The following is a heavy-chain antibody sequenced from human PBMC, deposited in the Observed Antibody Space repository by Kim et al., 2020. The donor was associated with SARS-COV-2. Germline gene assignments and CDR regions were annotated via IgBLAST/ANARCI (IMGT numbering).Heavy chain of an antibody. CDR1: GFTFSSYA. V-gene: IGHV3-23*01. CDR3: AKVRARLLGYYYYGMDV. CDR2: ISGSGGST. Sequence: GGPLRLSCAASGFTFSSYAMSWVRQAPGKGLEWVSAISGSGGSTYYADSVKGRFTISRDNSKNTLYLQMNSLRAEDTAVYYCAKVRARLLGYYYYGMDVWGQGTTVTVSS. D-gene: IGHD2-8*02. J-gene: IGHJ6*02.